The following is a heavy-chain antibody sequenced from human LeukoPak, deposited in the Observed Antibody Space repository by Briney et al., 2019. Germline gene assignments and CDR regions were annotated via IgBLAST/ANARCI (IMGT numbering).Heavy chain of an antibody. CDR3: ATDHRSSIG. CDR1: GYTFTSYY. CDR2: INPSGGST. J-gene: IGHJ4*02. Sequence: ASVKVSCKASGYTFTSYYMHWVRQAPGQGLEWMGIINPSGGSTSYAQKFQGRVTMTEDTSTDTAYMELSSLRSEDTAMYYCATDHRSSIGWGQGTLVTVSS. D-gene: IGHD6-6*01. V-gene: IGHV1-46*01.